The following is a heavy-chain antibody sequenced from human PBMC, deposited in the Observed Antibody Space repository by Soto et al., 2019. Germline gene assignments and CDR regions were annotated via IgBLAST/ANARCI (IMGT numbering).Heavy chain of an antibody. V-gene: IGHV4-4*07. CDR3: ARVRGYNRLDY. D-gene: IGHD5-12*01. CDR1: RATICSYY. CDR2: IYPTAST. J-gene: IGHJ4*02. Sequence: SEILSLACTGSRATICSYYWSWIRQPAGKGLEWIGRIYPTASTNYNPSLKSRVTMSVDTSKNQFSLKLSSVTAADTAVYYCARVRGYNRLDYSGQRTLVTVS.